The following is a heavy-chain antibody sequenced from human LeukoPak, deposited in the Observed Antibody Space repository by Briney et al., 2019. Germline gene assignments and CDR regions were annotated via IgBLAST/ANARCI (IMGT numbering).Heavy chain of an antibody. Sequence: ASVKVSCKASGYTFTSYDIHWVRQATGQGLEWMGWMNPNSGNTGYAQKFQGRVTMTRNTSISTAYMELSSLRSEDTAVYYCATTEYYDFWSGYRKFDPWGQGTLVTVSS. CDR2: MNPNSGNT. D-gene: IGHD3-3*01. CDR1: GYTFTSYD. V-gene: IGHV1-8*01. J-gene: IGHJ5*02. CDR3: ATTEYYDFWSGYRKFDP.